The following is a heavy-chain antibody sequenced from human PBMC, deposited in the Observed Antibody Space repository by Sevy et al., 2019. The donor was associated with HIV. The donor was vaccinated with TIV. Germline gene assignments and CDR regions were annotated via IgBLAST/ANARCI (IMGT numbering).Heavy chain of an antibody. J-gene: IGHJ6*02. D-gene: IGHD6-19*01. CDR1: GFTFSSYG. Sequence: GGSLRLSCAASGFTFSSYGMHWVRQAPGKGLEWVAVISYDGSNKYYADSVKGRFTISRDNSKNTLYLQMNSLRAEDTVVYYCAKDVGIAVAGNKGSSYYYYYGIDVRGQGTTVTVSS. CDR2: ISYDGSNK. CDR3: AKDVGIAVAGNKGSSYYYYYGIDV. V-gene: IGHV3-30*18.